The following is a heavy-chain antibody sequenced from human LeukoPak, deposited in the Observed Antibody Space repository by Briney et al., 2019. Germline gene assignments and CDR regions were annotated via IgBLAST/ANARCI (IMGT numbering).Heavy chain of an antibody. Sequence: SETLSLTCSVSGGSTSSRDHYWSWIRQHPGKGLEWIGYIFYSGSTHYNPSLKSRVTISVDPSKNQFSLKLSSVTAADTAVYYCARALYYSSGYFFFDYWGQGILVTVSS. J-gene: IGHJ4*02. CDR2: IFYSGST. V-gene: IGHV4-31*03. CDR1: GGSTSSRDHY. D-gene: IGHD3-22*01. CDR3: ARALYYSSGYFFFDY.